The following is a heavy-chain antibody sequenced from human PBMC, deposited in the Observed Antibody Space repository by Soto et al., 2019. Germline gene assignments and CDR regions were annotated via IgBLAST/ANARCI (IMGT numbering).Heavy chain of an antibody. CDR2: INSDGSST. CDR1: GFTFSSYW. CDR3: AREDGRYSSGWYTQIGWFDP. J-gene: IGHJ5*02. Sequence: EVQLVESGGGLVQPGGSLRLSCAASGFTFSSYWMHWVRQAPGKGLVWVSRINSDGSSTSYADSVKGRFTISRDNAKNTLYLQMNSLRAEDTAVYYCAREDGRYSSGWYTQIGWFDPWGQGTLVTVSS. V-gene: IGHV3-74*01. D-gene: IGHD6-19*01.